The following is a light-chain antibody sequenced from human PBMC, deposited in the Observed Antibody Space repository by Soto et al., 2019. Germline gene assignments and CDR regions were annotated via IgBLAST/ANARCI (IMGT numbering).Light chain of an antibody. CDR2: TAS. Sequence: DIQMTHSPSSLSASVGDRVTITCRAGQNIDNYLNWYQQKPGKAPKLLIYTASSLQSGVPSRFSGSGSGTDFTLTITSLQPEDFATYYCQQGYSNRWTFGQGTKVDI. J-gene: IGKJ1*01. CDR1: QNIDNY. V-gene: IGKV1-39*01. CDR3: QQGYSNRWT.